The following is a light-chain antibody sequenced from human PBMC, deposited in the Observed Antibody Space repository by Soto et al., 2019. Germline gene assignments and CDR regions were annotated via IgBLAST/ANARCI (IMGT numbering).Light chain of an antibody. V-gene: IGKV3-15*01. Sequence: EIVMTQSPATLSVSPGERATLSCRASQSVSSNLDWYQQKPGQAPRLLIYGASTRATGIPARFSGSGSGTELTLTISSLQSEDFAVYYCQQYNNWPPMYTFGQGTKLEIK. CDR3: QQYNNWPPMYT. J-gene: IGKJ2*01. CDR1: QSVSSN. CDR2: GAS.